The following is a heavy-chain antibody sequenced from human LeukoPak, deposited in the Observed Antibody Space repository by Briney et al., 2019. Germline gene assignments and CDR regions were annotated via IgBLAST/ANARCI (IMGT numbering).Heavy chain of an antibody. D-gene: IGHD2-21*02. CDR3: AKGVKHIVVVTAQHYFDY. J-gene: IGHJ4*02. V-gene: IGHV3-30*02. CDR2: IRNDGSNK. Sequence: GGSLRLSCAASGFTFGSYCMHWVRQAPGKGLEWVTFIRNDGSNKYYADSVKGRFTISRENSNNTLYLQMNNLRAEDTAVYYCAKGVKHIVVVTAQHYFDYWGQGTLVTVSS. CDR1: GFTFGSYC.